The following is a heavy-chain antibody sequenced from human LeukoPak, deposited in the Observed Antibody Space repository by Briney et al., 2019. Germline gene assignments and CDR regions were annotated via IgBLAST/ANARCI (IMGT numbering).Heavy chain of an antibody. Sequence: SETLSLTCTVSGGSISSYYWSWIRQPPGKGLEWIGYIYYSGSTNYNPSLKSRVIISLDTSKNQCSLKLNSVTTADTAVYYCTRSTNLEAFDIWGQGTMVTVS. V-gene: IGHV4-59*01. D-gene: IGHD2-8*01. CDR2: IYYSGST. CDR3: TRSTNLEAFDI. CDR1: GGSISSYY. J-gene: IGHJ3*02.